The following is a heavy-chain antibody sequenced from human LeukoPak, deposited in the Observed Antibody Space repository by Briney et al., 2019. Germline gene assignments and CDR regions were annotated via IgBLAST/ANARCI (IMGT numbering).Heavy chain of an antibody. Sequence: ASVKVSCKASGGTFSSYAISWVRQAPGQGLEWMGGIIPIFSTANYAQKFQGRVTITADESTSTAYMELSSLRSEDTAVYYCATRGSLAVAGQFDYWGQGTLVTVSS. D-gene: IGHD6-19*01. CDR3: ATRGSLAVAGQFDY. J-gene: IGHJ4*02. CDR1: GGTFSSYA. CDR2: IIPIFSTA. V-gene: IGHV1-69*13.